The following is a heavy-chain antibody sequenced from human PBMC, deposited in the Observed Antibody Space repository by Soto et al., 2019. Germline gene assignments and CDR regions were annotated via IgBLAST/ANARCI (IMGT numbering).Heavy chain of an antibody. V-gene: IGHV4-39*01. J-gene: IGHJ5*02. D-gene: IGHD3-9*01. CDR3: ARQPSEGRYFDWLGPWFDP. Sequence: SETLSLTCTVSGGSISSSIYYWGWIRQPPGKGLEWIGSIYYSGSTYYNPSLKSRVTISVDTSKNQFSLKLSSVTAADTAVYYCARQPSEGRYFDWLGPWFDPWGQGTLVTVSS. CDR1: GGSISSSIYY. CDR2: IYYSGST.